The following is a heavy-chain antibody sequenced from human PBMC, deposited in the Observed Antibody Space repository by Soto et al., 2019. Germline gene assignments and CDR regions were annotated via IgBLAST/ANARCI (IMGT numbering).Heavy chain of an antibody. CDR3: AKEQQLVAGSFDY. J-gene: IGHJ4*02. CDR1: GFTFSSYG. D-gene: IGHD6-6*01. Sequence: GGSLRLSCAASGFTFSSYGMHWVRQAPGKGLEWVAVISYDGSNKYYADSVKGRFTISRDNSKNTLYLQMNSLRAEDTAVYYCAKEQQLVAGSFDYWGKGTLVTVSS. V-gene: IGHV3-30*18. CDR2: ISYDGSNK.